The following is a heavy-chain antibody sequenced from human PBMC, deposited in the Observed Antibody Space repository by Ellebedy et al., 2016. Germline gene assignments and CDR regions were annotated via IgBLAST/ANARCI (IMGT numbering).Heavy chain of an antibody. Sequence: SETLSLXXAVYGGSFSGYYWSWIRQPPGKGLEWIGEINHSGSTNYNPSLKSRVTISVDTSKNQFSLKLSSVTAADTAVYYCARQKYHDILTGYRYGMDVWGQGTTVTVSS. D-gene: IGHD3-9*01. V-gene: IGHV4-34*01. J-gene: IGHJ6*02. CDR2: INHSGST. CDR3: ARQKYHDILTGYRYGMDV. CDR1: GGSFSGYY.